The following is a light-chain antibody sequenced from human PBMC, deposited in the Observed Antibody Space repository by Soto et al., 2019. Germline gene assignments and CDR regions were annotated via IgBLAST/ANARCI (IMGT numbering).Light chain of an antibody. CDR1: QSVGSNY. J-gene: IGKJ3*01. CDR2: GAS. V-gene: IGKV3-20*01. CDR3: QQYTTSPFT. Sequence: EIVLTQSPGTLSLSPGERATLYCRASQSVGSNYLAWYQQKPGQAPRVLIYGASSRATGIPDRFSGSGSGADFTLAISRLAPEDFAVYSCQQYTTSPFTFGPGTKVDI.